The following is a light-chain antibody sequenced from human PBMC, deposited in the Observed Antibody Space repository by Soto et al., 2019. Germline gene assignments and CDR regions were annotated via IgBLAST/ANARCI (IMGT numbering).Light chain of an antibody. CDR2: GAS. Sequence: EIVMTKSPATLSVSPGERVTLSCRASQSVSSSCLAWSQPKPGQAPRLLIYGASSRATGISDRFSGWGSGTDFTLVISRLEPEDFAVYYCQQYGSSSGTFGQGTKVDI. J-gene: IGKJ1*01. V-gene: IGKV3-20*01. CDR3: QQYGSSSGT. CDR1: QSVSSSC.